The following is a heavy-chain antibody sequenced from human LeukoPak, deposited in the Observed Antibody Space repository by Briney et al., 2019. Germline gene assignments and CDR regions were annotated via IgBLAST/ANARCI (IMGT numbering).Heavy chain of an antibody. CDR1: GGSFSGYY. CDR2: INHSGST. D-gene: IGHD3-3*01. Sequence: SETLSLTCAVCGGSFSGYYWSWIRQPPVKGLEWIGEINHSGSTNYNPSLKSRVTISVDTSKNQFSLKLSSVTAADTAVYYCARGNFWSGFPFDYWGQGTLVTVSS. CDR3: ARGNFWSGFPFDY. J-gene: IGHJ4*02. V-gene: IGHV4-34*01.